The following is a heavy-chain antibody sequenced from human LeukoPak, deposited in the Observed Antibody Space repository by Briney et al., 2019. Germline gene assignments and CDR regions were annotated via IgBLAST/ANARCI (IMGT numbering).Heavy chain of an antibody. CDR1: GGSFSDYY. CDR3: ARGVKPWQWLTQYYFDF. Sequence: SETLSLTCAVSGGSFSDYYWSWIRQPPGKGLEWIGEINHSGSTNYNPSLKSRVTISVDTSKNQFSLKLSSVAAADTAAFYCARGVKPWQWLTQYYFDFWGQGTLVTVSS. CDR2: INHSGST. J-gene: IGHJ4*02. V-gene: IGHV4-34*01. D-gene: IGHD6-19*01.